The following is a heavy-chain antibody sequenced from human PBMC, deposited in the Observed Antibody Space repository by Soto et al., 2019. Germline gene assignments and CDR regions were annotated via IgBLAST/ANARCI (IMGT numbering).Heavy chain of an antibody. Sequence: AASVKVSCKASGYTFTSYGISWVRQAPGQGLEWMGWISAYNGNTNYAQKLQGRVTMTTDTSTSTAYMELRSLRSDDTAVYYCARGRDPSTAYYYYYYMDVWGKGTTVTVSS. D-gene: IGHD2-2*01. J-gene: IGHJ6*03. CDR1: GYTFTSYG. CDR2: ISAYNGNT. V-gene: IGHV1-18*01. CDR3: ARGRDPSTAYYYYYYMDV.